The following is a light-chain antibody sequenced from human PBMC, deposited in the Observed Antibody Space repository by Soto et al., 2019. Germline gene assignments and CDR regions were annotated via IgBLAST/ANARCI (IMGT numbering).Light chain of an antibody. CDR1: QSISSW. CDR2: DAS. V-gene: IGKV1-5*01. CDR3: QQYNTSRT. Sequence: DIQMTQSPSTLSASVGDRVTITCLASQSISSWLAWYQQKPGKAPKLLIHDASSLESGVPSTLSGSGSGTEFTLTISSLQPDDFATYYCQQYNTSRTFGQGTRLEIK. J-gene: IGKJ5*01.